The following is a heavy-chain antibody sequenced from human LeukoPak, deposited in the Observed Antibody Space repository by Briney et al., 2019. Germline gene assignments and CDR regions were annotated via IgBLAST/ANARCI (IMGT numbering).Heavy chain of an antibody. CDR2: IYYSGST. V-gene: IGHV4-59*01. Sequence: PSETLSLTCTVSGASISSYYWSWIRQPPGKGLEWIGYIYYSGSTNYNPSLKSRVTISVDTSKNHFSLKLSSVTAADTAVYYCARGMYYSDSSGYYVLPPFDSWGQGTLVTVSS. D-gene: IGHD3-22*01. J-gene: IGHJ4*02. CDR3: ARGMYYSDSSGYYVLPPFDS. CDR1: GASISSYY.